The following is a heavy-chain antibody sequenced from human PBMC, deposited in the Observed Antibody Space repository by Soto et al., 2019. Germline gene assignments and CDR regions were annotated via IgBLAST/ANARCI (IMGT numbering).Heavy chain of an antibody. CDR2: ISYDGSNK. CDR1: GFTFSSYG. Sequence: PGGSLRVSCAASGFTFSSYGMHWVRQAPGKGLEWVAVISYDGSNKYYADSVKGRFTISRDNSKNTLYLQMNSLRAEDTAVYYCAKDMYAAGGPKVYWGQGTLVTVSS. D-gene: IGHD6-13*01. V-gene: IGHV3-30*18. J-gene: IGHJ4*02. CDR3: AKDMYAAGGPKVY.